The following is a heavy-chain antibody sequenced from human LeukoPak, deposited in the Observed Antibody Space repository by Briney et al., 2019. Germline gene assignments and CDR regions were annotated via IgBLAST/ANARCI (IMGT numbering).Heavy chain of an antibody. J-gene: IGHJ4*02. Sequence: SQTLSLTCTVSGASFSSGDQYWNWIRQSPGKGLEWIGSIHPSGMLYNNPSLESRVTISIDTSKNQVSLNLNSVTAAVKAVYFCSRGLDSRKLGYWGQGTLVTVSS. CDR1: GASFSSGDQY. D-gene: IGHD3-22*01. CDR3: SRGLDSRKLGY. CDR2: IHPSGML. V-gene: IGHV4-31*03.